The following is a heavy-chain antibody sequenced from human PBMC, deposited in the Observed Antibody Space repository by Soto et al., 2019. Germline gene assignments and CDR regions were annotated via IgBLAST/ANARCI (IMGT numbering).Heavy chain of an antibody. J-gene: IGHJ4*02. Sequence: QITLKESGPTLVKPTQTLTLTCTFSGFSLTTSGVVVGWIRQPPGKALEWLALIYWNDDKAYSPSLNSRFTSTQDASNNQVVFTMTNMDPVDTATYYCARGNTGQRYFDYWGQGTLVTVSS. V-gene: IGHV2-5*01. D-gene: IGHD5-18*01. CDR1: GFSLTTSGVV. CDR3: ARGNTGQRYFDY. CDR2: IYWNDDK.